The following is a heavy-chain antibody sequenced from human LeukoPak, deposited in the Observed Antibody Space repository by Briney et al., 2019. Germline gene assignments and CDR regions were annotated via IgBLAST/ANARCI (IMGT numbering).Heavy chain of an antibody. CDR3: ARAQYYSDSTGYYYLHY. D-gene: IGHD3-22*01. Sequence: QAGGYLRLSCVGSGFTFSSYHMNWVRQAPGKGLEWVSYISSSSSTIYYADSVKGRFTISRDNAKNSLYLQTNSLRAEDTAVYYCARAQYYSDSTGYYYLHYWGQGTLVTVSS. V-gene: IGHV3-48*01. CDR1: GFTFSSYH. CDR2: ISSSSSTI. J-gene: IGHJ4*02.